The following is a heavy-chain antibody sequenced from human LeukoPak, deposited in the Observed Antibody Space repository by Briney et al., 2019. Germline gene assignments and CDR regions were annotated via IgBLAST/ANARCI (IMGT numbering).Heavy chain of an antibody. CDR3: AQEILTGYYIDY. J-gene: IGHJ4*02. D-gene: IGHD3-9*01. V-gene: IGHV3-23*01. CDR2: ISGSGGST. Sequence: GGSLRLSCAASGFTFSSYSMNWVRQAPGKGLEWVSAISGSGGSTYYADSVKGRFTISRDNSKNTLYLQMNSLRAEDTAVYYCAQEILTGYYIDYWGQGTLVTVSS. CDR1: GFTFSSYS.